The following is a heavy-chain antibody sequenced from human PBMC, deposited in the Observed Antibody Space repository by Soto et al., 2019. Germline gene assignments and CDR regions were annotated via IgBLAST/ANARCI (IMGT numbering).Heavy chain of an antibody. D-gene: IGHD3-10*01. J-gene: IGHJ4*02. CDR3: ARVTMVRGVDY. CDR1: GGSVSSGSYY. CDR2: IYYSGST. V-gene: IGHV4-61*01. Sequence: SETLSLTCTGSGGSVSSGSYYWSWIRQPPGKGLEWIGYIYYSGSTNYNPSLKSRVTISVDTSKNQFSLKLSSVTAADTAVYYCARVTMVRGVDYWGKGTLVTVSS.